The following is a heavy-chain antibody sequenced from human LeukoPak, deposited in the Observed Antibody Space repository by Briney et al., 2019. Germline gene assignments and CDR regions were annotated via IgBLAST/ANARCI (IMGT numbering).Heavy chain of an antibody. J-gene: IGHJ5*02. V-gene: IGHV5-51*01. CDR2: IYTGDTDT. D-gene: IGHD3-10*01. CDR1: GYSFTNSL. Sequence: GESLKISCKVFGYSFTNSLIAWMRQMLGKGLEWMGIIYTGDTDTRYSPPFQGQVTTSADKSISTAYLLWSSLKASDTAMYYCARGDVRPYNWFDPWGQGTLVTVSS. CDR3: ARGDVRPYNWFDP.